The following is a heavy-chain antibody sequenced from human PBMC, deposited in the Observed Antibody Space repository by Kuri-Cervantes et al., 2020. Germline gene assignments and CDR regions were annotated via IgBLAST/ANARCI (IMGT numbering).Heavy chain of an antibody. CDR1: GGSISSSNW. V-gene: IGHV4-4*02. J-gene: IGHJ6*02. CDR2: IYHSGST. Sequence: SCAVSGGSISSSNWWSWVRQPPGKGLEWIGEIYHSGSTNYNPSLKSRVTISVDKSKNQFSLKLSSVTAADTAVYYCVVGGFSGSYYDYYYYGMDVWGQGTTVTVSS. CDR3: VVGGFSGSYYDYYYYGMDV. D-gene: IGHD3-10*01.